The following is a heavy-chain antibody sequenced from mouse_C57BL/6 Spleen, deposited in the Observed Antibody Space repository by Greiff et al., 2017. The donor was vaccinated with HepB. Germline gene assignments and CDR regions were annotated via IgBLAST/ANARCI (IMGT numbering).Heavy chain of an antibody. Sequence: EVQLQQSGAELVRPGASVKLSCTASGFNIKDDYMHWVKQRPEQGLEWIGWIDPENGDTEYASKFQGKATITADTSSNTAYLQLSSLTSEDTAVYYCTRRYDKAYWGQGTLVTVSA. CDR1: GFNIKDDY. CDR2: IDPENGDT. CDR3: TRRYDKAY. D-gene: IGHD2-10*02. J-gene: IGHJ3*01. V-gene: IGHV14-4*01.